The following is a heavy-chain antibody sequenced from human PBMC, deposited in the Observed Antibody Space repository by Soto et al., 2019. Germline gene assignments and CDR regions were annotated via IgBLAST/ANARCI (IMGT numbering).Heavy chain of an antibody. V-gene: IGHV5-51*01. CDR3: AILCSYIHSGGYYTCHDAFDI. Sequence: GESLKISCQAFGCNFTNYWIGWVRQMPGKGLEWMGIIYPGDSDISYSPSFQGQVIISADKSISTAYLQWSSLKASDTPMYYCAILCSYIHSGGYYTCHDAFDIWGQGAMVTAS. J-gene: IGHJ3*02. CDR1: GCNFTNYW. D-gene: IGHD3-3*01. CDR2: IYPGDSDI.